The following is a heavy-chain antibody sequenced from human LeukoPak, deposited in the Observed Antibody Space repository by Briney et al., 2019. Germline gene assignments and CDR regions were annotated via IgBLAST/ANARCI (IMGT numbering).Heavy chain of an antibody. D-gene: IGHD3-22*01. CDR2: IYYSGST. V-gene: IGHV4-39*01. CDR3: ARPGEVYYYDSSGYPAHYFDY. Sequence: PSETLSLTCSVSGGSIYNSAYHWSWIRQSPGKGLEWIGSIYYSGSTYYNPSLKSRVTISVDTSKNQFSLKLSSVTAADTAVYYCARPGEVYYYDSSGYPAHYFDYWGQGTLVTVSS. CDR1: GGSIYNSAYH. J-gene: IGHJ4*02.